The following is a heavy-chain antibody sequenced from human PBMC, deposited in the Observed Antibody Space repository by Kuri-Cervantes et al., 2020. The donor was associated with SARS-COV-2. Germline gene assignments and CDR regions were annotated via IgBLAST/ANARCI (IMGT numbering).Heavy chain of an antibody. D-gene: IGHD1-26*01. CDR2: IDPSDSYT. J-gene: IGHJ4*02. V-gene: IGHV5-10-1*01. CDR3: ARQGWELFQWSNDFDY. Sequence: KVSCKGCGYRFTSYWISWVRQMPGKGLEWMGRIDPSDSYTNYSPSFQGHVTIPADKSISTAYLQWSSLKASDTAMYYCARQGWELFQWSNDFDYWGQGTLVTVSS. CDR1: GYRFTSYW.